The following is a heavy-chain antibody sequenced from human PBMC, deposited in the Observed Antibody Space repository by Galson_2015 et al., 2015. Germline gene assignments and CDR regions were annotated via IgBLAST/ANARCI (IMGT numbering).Heavy chain of an antibody. CDR2: ISYDGSNK. CDR1: GFTFSSYG. V-gene: IGHV3-30*18. CDR3: AKDEVDGSGWPYFDY. D-gene: IGHD6-19*01. J-gene: IGHJ4*02. Sequence: SLRLSCAASGFTFSSYGMHWVRQAPGKGLEWVAVISYDGSNKYYADSVKGRFTISRDNSKNTLYLQMNSLRAEDTAVYYCAKDEVDGSGWPYFDYWGQGTLVTVSS.